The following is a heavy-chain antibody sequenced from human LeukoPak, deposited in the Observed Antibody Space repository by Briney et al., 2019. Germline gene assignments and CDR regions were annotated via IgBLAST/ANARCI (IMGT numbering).Heavy chain of an antibody. CDR1: GGSFSGYY. J-gene: IGHJ4*02. CDR2: INHSGST. CDR3: ARGRYVRYVY. Sequence: PSETLSLTCAVYGGSFSGYYWSWIRQPPGKGLEWIGEINHSGSTNYNPSLKSRVTISVDTSKNQFSLKLSSVTAADTAVYYRARGRYVRYVYWGQGTLVTVSS. V-gene: IGHV4-34*01. D-gene: IGHD3-9*01.